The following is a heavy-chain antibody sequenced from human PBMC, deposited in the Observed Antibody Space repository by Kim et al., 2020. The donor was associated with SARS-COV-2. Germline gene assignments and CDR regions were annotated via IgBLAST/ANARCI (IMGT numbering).Heavy chain of an antibody. V-gene: IGHV3-74*01. CDR1: GISFSTYW. D-gene: IGHD3-10*01. Sequence: GGSLRLSCAASGISFSTYWMHWLRQVPGKGLVWVSRISSDGRGRDYADSVKGRFSISRYNAKNTLYLQMNSLRAEDTAVYYYARDPMIRGSYWGQGILVTVSS. J-gene: IGHJ4*02. CDR2: ISSDGRGR. CDR3: ARDPMIRGSY.